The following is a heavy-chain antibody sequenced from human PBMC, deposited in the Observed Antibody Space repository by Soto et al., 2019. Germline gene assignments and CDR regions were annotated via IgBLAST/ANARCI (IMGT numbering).Heavy chain of an antibody. V-gene: IGHV6-1*01. J-gene: IGHJ3*02. D-gene: IGHD2-15*01. Sequence: SQTLSLTCAISGDSVSSNSAAWNWIRQSPSRGLEWLGRTYYRSKWYNDYAVSVKSRITINPDTSKNQFSLQLNSVTPEDTAVYYCARDLRLGYCSGGSCYSAYDAFDIWGQGTMVTVSS. CDR3: ARDLRLGYCSGGSCYSAYDAFDI. CDR2: TYYRSKWYN. CDR1: GDSVSSNSAA.